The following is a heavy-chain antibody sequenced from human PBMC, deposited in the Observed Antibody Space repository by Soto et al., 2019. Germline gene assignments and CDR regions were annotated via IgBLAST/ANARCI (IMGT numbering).Heavy chain of an antibody. D-gene: IGHD2-15*01. CDR1: GFTFSSYW. J-gene: IGHJ4*02. CDR3: ASGYCSGGSCLYFDY. CDR2: IKQDGSEK. V-gene: IGHV3-7*01. Sequence: GGSLRLSCAASGFTFSSYWMSWVRQAPGKGLEWVANIKQDGSEKYYVDSVKGRFTISRDNAKNSLYLQMNSLRAEDTAVYYCASGYCSGGSCLYFDYWGQGTLVTVSS.